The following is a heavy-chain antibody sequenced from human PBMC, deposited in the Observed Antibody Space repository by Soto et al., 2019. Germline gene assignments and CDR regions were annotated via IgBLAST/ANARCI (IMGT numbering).Heavy chain of an antibody. CDR3: ASYDSSGYSKYGMDV. D-gene: IGHD3-22*01. CDR1: GGTFSSYA. J-gene: IGHJ6*02. Sequence: ASVKASCKASGGTFSSYAISWVRQAPGQGLEWMGGIIPIFGTANYAQKFQGRVTITADESTSTAYMELSSLRSEDTAVYYCASYDSSGYSKYGMDVWGQGTTVTVSS. V-gene: IGHV1-69*13. CDR2: IIPIFGTA.